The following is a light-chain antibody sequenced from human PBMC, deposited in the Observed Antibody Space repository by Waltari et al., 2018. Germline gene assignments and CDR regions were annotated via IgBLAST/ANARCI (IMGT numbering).Light chain of an antibody. Sequence: DIQMTQSPSSLSASVGDRVTITCRASQSTSSYLNWYQQRPGKAPKLHIYAASSLHSGAPSRFSGSGSGTDFTLTISSLHPEDFATYYCQQSYSIPCTFGQGTKLEIK. CDR3: QQSYSIPCT. J-gene: IGKJ2*02. CDR2: AAS. V-gene: IGKV1-39*01. CDR1: QSTSSY.